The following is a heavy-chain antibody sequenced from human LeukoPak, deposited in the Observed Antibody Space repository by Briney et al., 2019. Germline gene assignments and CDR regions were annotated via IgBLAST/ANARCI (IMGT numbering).Heavy chain of an antibody. V-gene: IGHV3-30*18. J-gene: IGHJ4*02. Sequence: GGSLRLSCAASGLTFSSYGMHWVRQAPGKGLEWVAVISYDGSNKYYADSVKGRFTISRDNSKNTLYLQMNSLRAEDTAVYYCAKDIDYDSSGYPFDYWGQGTLVTVSS. D-gene: IGHD3-22*01. CDR3: AKDIDYDSSGYPFDY. CDR2: ISYDGSNK. CDR1: GLTFSSYG.